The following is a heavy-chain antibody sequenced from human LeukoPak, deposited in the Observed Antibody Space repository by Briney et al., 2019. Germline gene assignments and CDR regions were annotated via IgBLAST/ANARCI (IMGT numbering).Heavy chain of an antibody. V-gene: IGHV4-39*07. CDR3: ARDQFYYYDSSGYFDY. CDR2: IYYSGST. Sequence: SETLSLTCTVSGGSISSSSYYWGWIRQPPGKGLEWIGSIYYSGSTYYNPSLKSRVTISVDTSKNQFSLKLSSVTAADTAVYYCARDQFYYYDSSGYFDYWGQGTLVTVSS. CDR1: GGSISSSSYY. D-gene: IGHD3-22*01. J-gene: IGHJ4*02.